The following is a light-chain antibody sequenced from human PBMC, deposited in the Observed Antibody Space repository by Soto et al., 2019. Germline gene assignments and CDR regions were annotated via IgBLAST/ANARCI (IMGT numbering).Light chain of an antibody. CDR2: GAS. J-gene: IGKJ5*01. V-gene: IGKV3-15*01. CDR3: QQYNNWPVT. Sequence: EIVMTQSPATLSVSPGERATLSGRASQSVSSNLAWYQHKPGQAPRLLIYGASTRATGIPARFSGSGSGTEFTLTISSLQSEDFAVYYCQQYNNWPVTFGQGTRLEIK. CDR1: QSVSSN.